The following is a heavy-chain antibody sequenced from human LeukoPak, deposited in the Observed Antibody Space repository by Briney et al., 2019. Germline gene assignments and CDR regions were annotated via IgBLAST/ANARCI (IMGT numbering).Heavy chain of an antibody. J-gene: IGHJ6*03. Sequence: GGSLRLSCAASGFTFDDYTMHWVRQAPGKGLEWVSLISWDGGKTYYADSVKGRFTISRDNSKNSLYLQMNSLRTEDTALYYCAKDMEVAARGYYMDVWGKGTTVTVSS. CDR3: AKDMEVAARGYYMDV. CDR1: GFTFDDYT. CDR2: ISWDGGKT. D-gene: IGHD6-6*01. V-gene: IGHV3-43*01.